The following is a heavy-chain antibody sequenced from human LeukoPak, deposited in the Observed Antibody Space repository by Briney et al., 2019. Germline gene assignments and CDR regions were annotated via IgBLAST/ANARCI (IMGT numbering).Heavy chain of an antibody. V-gene: IGHV1-69*13. CDR3: ARADCSGGSCYSSWFDP. J-gene: IGHJ5*02. CDR2: IIPIFGTA. Sequence: SVTLSFTASGGTFTSYAISWVRQAPGQGLEWMGGIIPIFGTANYAQKFQGRVTITADESTSTAYMELSSLRSEDTAVYYCARADCSGGSCYSSWFDPWGQGTLVTVSS. D-gene: IGHD2-15*01. CDR1: GGTFTSYA.